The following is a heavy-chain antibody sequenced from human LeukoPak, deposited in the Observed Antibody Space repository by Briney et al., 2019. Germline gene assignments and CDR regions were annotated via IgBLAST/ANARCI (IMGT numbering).Heavy chain of an antibody. Sequence: GGSLRLSCAASGFTFSSYGMSWVRQAPGKGLEWVSAISGSGGSTYYADSVKGRFTISRDNSKNTLYLQMGSLRPEDMAVYYCARALIAARPDSLFDYWGQGTLVTVSS. J-gene: IGHJ4*02. CDR2: ISGSGGST. CDR3: ARALIAARPDSLFDY. D-gene: IGHD6-6*01. V-gene: IGHV3-23*01. CDR1: GFTFSSYG.